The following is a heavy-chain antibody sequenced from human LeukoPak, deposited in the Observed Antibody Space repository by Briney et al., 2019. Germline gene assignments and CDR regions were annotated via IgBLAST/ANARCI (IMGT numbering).Heavy chain of an antibody. J-gene: IGHJ3*01. D-gene: IGHD2-2*01. CDR3: ARDRDCSRTSCFNAFDV. Sequence: PGRSLRLPCAASGFTFSTYEMHWVRQAPGKGLEWVAVISHDGNDQYYADSVKGRFTISRDNSKNALYLQMNSLRLEDTAVYYCARDRDCSRTSCFNAFDVWGQGTMAIVSS. CDR1: GFTFSTYE. V-gene: IGHV3-30*04. CDR2: ISHDGNDQ.